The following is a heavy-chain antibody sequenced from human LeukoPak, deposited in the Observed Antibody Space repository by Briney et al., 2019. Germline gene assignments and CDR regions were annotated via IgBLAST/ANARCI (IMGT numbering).Heavy chain of an antibody. V-gene: IGHV3-30*02. Sequence: GGSLRLSCAASGSTFSSYGMHWVRQAPGKGLEWVAFIRYDGSNKYYADSVKGRFTISRDNSKNTLYLQMNSLRAEDTAVYYCAKVAQPYYYYYGMDVWGQGTTVTVSS. J-gene: IGHJ6*02. CDR2: IRYDGSNK. CDR3: AKVAQPYYYYYGMDV. CDR1: GSTFSSYG.